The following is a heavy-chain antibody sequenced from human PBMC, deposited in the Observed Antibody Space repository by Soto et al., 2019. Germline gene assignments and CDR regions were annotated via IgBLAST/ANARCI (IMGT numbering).Heavy chain of an antibody. J-gene: IGHJ4*02. CDR2: INHSGST. CDR3: ARDYYDSSGYPFDY. Sequence: SETLSLTCAVYGGSFSGYYWSWIRQPPGKGLEWIGEINHSGSTNYNPSLKSRVTISVDTSKNQFSLKLSSVTAADTAVHYCARDYYDSSGYPFDYWGQGTLVTVSS. V-gene: IGHV4-34*01. D-gene: IGHD3-22*01. CDR1: GGSFSGYY.